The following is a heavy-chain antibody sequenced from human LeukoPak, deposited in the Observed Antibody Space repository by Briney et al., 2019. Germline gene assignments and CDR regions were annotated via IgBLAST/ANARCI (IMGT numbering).Heavy chain of an antibody. D-gene: IGHD3-10*01. J-gene: IGHJ6*02. V-gene: IGHV4-59*08. CDR3: ATVSMVRGSGIRSGYYYGTDV. Sequence: PSETLSLTCTVSGGSISSYYWSWIRQPPGKGLEWIGYIYYSGSTNYNPSLKSRVTISVDTSKNQFSLKLSSVTAADTAVYYCATVSMVRGSGIRSGYYYGTDVWGQGTTVTVSS. CDR2: IYYSGST. CDR1: GGSISSYY.